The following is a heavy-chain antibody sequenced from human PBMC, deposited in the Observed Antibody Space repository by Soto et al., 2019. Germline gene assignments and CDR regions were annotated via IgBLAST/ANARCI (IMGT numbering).Heavy chain of an antibody. Sequence: PSETLSLTCTVSGGSISSYYWTWIRQPPGKGLEWIGYIYYSGSTNYNPSLKSRVTISVATSKTQFSLKLSSVTAADTAVYYCERLDGHYHYLAVSGKGTTVTVSS. CDR3: ERLDGHYHYLAV. V-gene: IGHV4-59*08. J-gene: IGHJ6*03. CDR1: GGSISSYY. CDR2: IYYSGST.